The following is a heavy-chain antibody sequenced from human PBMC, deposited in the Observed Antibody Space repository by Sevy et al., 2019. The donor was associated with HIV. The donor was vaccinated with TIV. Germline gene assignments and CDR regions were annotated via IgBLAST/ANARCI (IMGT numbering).Heavy chain of an antibody. CDR1: GFTFTSYG. J-gene: IGHJ4*02. CDR2: IRDDGSIK. D-gene: IGHD3-22*01. V-gene: IGHV3-30*02. CDR3: AKDSTFVSLYYNSRGYGALRSYFDS. Sequence: GGSLRLSCAASGFTFTSYGMHWVRQAPGKGLEWVAFIRDDGSIKTYAESVKGRVTNYRDNSKDTVYLEMDSLTGEDTAVYYCAKDSTFVSLYYNSRGYGALRSYFDSWGQGALVTVSS.